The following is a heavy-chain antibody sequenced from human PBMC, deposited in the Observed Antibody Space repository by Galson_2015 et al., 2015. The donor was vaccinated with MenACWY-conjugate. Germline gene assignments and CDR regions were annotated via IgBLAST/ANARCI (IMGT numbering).Heavy chain of an antibody. CDR1: GFTFSNAW. Sequence: SLRLSCAASGFTFSNAWMSWVRQAPGKGLEWVGRIKSKTDGGTTDYAAPVKGRFTISRDDSKNTLYLQMNSLKTEDTAVYYCTTEGAYGAYGDAEYFDYWGQGTLVTVSS. J-gene: IGHJ4*02. D-gene: IGHD4-17*01. V-gene: IGHV3-15*01. CDR2: IKSKTDGGTT. CDR3: TTEGAYGAYGDAEYFDY.